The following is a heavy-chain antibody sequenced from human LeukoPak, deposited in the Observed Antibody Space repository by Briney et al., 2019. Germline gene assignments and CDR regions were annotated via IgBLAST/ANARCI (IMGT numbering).Heavy chain of an antibody. CDR3: AKEEYSSGPKGYDY. D-gene: IGHD6-19*01. V-gene: IGHV3-30*04. CDR1: GFTFSSYA. Sequence: PGGSLRLSCAASGFTFSSYAMHWVRQAPGKGLEWVAVISYDGSNKYYADSVKGRFTISRDNSKNTLYLQMNSLRAEDTAVYYCAKEEYSSGPKGYDYWGQGTLVTVSS. CDR2: ISYDGSNK. J-gene: IGHJ4*02.